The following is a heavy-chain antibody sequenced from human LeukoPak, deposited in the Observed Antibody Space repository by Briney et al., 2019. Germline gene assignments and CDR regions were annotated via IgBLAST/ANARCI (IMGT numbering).Heavy chain of an antibody. CDR2: INPSGGST. CDR3: AKIPVSYDSSEG. CDR1: GYTFTSYY. Sequence: ASVKVSCKASGYTFTSYYMHWVRQAPGQGLEWMGIINPSGGSTSYAQKFQGRVTMTRDMSTSTVYMELSSLRSEDTAVYYCAKIPVSYDSSEGWGQGTLVTVSS. D-gene: IGHD3-22*01. J-gene: IGHJ4*02. V-gene: IGHV1-46*01.